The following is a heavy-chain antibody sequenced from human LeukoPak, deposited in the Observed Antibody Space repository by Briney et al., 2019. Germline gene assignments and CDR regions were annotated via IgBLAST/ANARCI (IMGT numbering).Heavy chain of an antibody. J-gene: IGHJ1*01. CDR1: GGAIDNYY. Sequence: SETLSLTCTVSGGAIDNYYWSWIRQPPGKGLEWIAYVYYSRTINYNPSLESRVTISVDTSKNQFSLRLTSVAAADTAVYYCARHGTAAGPFQLWGQGTLVTVSS. V-gene: IGHV4-59*08. D-gene: IGHD2-21*02. CDR3: ARHGTAAGPFQL. CDR2: VYYSRTI.